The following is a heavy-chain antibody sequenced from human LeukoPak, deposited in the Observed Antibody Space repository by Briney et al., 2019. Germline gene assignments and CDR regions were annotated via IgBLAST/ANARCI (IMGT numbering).Heavy chain of an antibody. V-gene: IGHV3-7*01. CDR1: GFTFTRYW. D-gene: IGHD3-3*01. CDR3: ARVSRSGYYGEY. CDR2: IKQDGSEQ. J-gene: IGHJ4*02. Sequence: GGSLRLSSAASGFTFTRYWMAWVRQAPGKGLEWVANIKQDGSEQYHVDSVRGRFTMSRDNARSSLSLQMDSLRAEDTAVYYCARVSRSGYYGEYWGQGTPVTVSS.